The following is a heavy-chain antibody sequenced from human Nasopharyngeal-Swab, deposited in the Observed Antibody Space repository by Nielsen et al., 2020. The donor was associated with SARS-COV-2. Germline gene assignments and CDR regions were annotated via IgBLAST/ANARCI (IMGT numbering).Heavy chain of an antibody. CDR2: ISSSGSTI. D-gene: IGHD3-3*01. Sequence: GGSLRLSCAASGFTFSSYEMNWVRQAPGKGLEWVSYISSSGSTIYYADSVKGRFTISRDNAKNSLYLQMNSLRAEDTAVYYCARDHHYDFWSGYSGLFDPWGQGTLVTVSS. CDR1: GFTFSSYE. J-gene: IGHJ5*02. V-gene: IGHV3-48*03. CDR3: ARDHHYDFWSGYSGLFDP.